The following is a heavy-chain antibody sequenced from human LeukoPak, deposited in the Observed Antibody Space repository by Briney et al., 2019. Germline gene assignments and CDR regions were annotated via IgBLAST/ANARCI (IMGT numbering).Heavy chain of an antibody. CDR3: ATNSGHVWN. CDR1: GGSISQSTNNW. V-gene: IGHV4-4*02. J-gene: IGHJ4*02. D-gene: IGHD5-12*01. CDR2: IYHSGST. Sequence: SETLSLTCDVSGGSISQSTNNWWGWVRQPPGKGLEWIGEIYHSGSTNCNPSLKSRVTISVDKSKNQFSLNLKSVTAADTAVYYCATNSGHVWNWGQGTLVIVSS.